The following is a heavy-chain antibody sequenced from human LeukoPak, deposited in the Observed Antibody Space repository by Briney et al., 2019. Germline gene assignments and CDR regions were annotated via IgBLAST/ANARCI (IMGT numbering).Heavy chain of an antibody. CDR2: IYTSGST. J-gene: IGHJ4*02. CDR3: ARPYVWGSYRYAGFDY. CDR1: GGSISSYY. V-gene: IGHV4-4*07. D-gene: IGHD3-16*02. Sequence: SETLSLTCTVSGGSISSYYWSWLRQPAGKGLEWIGRIYTSGSTNYNPSLKSRVTMSVDTSKNQFSLKLSSVTAADTAVYYCARPYVWGSYRYAGFDYGGRGSLVTFSS.